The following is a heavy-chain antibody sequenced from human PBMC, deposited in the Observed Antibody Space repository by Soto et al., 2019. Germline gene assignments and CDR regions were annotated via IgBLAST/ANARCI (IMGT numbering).Heavy chain of an antibody. J-gene: IGHJ5*02. CDR1: AFTFRSFA. Sequence: GGSLRLSCAASAFTFRSFAMNWVRQAPGKGLEWVSAISGSGRDTYYADSVRGRFTISRDNSENTLYLQMNSLRAEDTAVYYCATALYSSSHPPFDPRGKGTPVTVSS. CDR3: ATALYSSSHPPFDP. D-gene: IGHD6-13*01. V-gene: IGHV3-23*01. CDR2: ISGSGRDT.